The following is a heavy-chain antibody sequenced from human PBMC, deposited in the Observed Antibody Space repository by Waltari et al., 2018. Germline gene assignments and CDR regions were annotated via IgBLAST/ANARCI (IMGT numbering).Heavy chain of an antibody. D-gene: IGHD2-2*01. Sequence: QVQLVQSGAEVKKPGSSVKVSCKASGGTFSSYAISWVRQAPGQGLEWMGGIIPIFGTANYAQKFQGRGTITADESTSTAYMELSSLRSEDTAVYYCAREVPAAYYYGMDVWGQGTTVTVSS. J-gene: IGHJ6*02. CDR3: AREVPAAYYYGMDV. CDR1: GGTFSSYA. V-gene: IGHV1-69*01. CDR2: IIPIFGTA.